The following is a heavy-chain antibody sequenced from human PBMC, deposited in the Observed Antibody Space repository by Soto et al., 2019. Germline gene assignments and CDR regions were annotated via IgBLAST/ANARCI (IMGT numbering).Heavy chain of an antibody. V-gene: IGHV1-18*01. Sequence: ASVKVSCKASGGTFSSYAISCVRQAPGQGLEWMGWISAYNGNTNYAQKLQGRVTMTTDTSTSTAYMELRSLRSDDTAVYYCARVDRGIAVAGQWGQGTLVTVSS. CDR1: GGTFSSYA. CDR3: ARVDRGIAVAGQ. J-gene: IGHJ4*02. D-gene: IGHD6-19*01. CDR2: ISAYNGNT.